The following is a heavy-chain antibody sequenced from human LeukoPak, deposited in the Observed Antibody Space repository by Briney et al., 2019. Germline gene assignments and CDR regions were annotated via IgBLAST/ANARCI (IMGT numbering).Heavy chain of an antibody. CDR2: IYHSGST. D-gene: IGHD3-10*01. CDR3: ARHLIMVQDY. CDR1: GYSISSGYY. Sequence: PSETLSLTCAVSGYSISSGYYWGWIRQPPGKGLGWIGSIYHSGSTYYNPSLKSRVTISVDTSKNQFSLKLSSVTAADTAVYYCARHLIMVQDYWGQGTLVTVSS. V-gene: IGHV4-38-2*01. J-gene: IGHJ4*02.